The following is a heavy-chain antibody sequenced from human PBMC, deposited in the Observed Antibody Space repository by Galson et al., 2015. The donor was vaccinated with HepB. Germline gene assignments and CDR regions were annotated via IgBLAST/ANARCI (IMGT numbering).Heavy chain of an antibody. V-gene: IGHV4-4*02. CDR3: ARFTVAGTNYYYGMDV. D-gene: IGHD6-19*01. J-gene: IGHJ6*02. Sequence: SETLSLTCAVSGGSISSSNWWSWVRQPPGKGLEWIGEIYHSGSTNYNPSLKSRVTISVDKSKNQFSLKLSSVTAADTAVYYCARFTVAGTNYYYGMDVWGQGTTVTVSS. CDR1: GGSISSSNW. CDR2: IYHSGST.